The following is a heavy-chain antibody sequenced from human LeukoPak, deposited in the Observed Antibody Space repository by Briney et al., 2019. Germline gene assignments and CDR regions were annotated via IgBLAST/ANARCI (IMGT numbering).Heavy chain of an antibody. CDR2: INPDGSGK. CDR1: GFTFNSYW. CDR3: ASKQGDY. J-gene: IGHJ4*02. Sequence: GGSLRLSCAASGFTFNSYWMIWVRQAPGKGLEWVANINPDGSGKYYVDSVKGRFTISRDNAKRSLYLQMNSLRAEDTAVYYCASKQGDYWGQGTLVTVSS. V-gene: IGHV3-7*01.